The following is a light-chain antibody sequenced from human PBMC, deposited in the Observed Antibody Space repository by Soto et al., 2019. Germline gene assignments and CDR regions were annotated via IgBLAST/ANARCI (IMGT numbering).Light chain of an antibody. J-gene: IGKJ2*01. CDR1: QSISSY. CDR2: AAS. CDR3: QQSYSTPYT. Sequence: DIKMNQSPSSLSASVGDRVTITCRASQSISSYLNWYQQKPGKAPKLLIYAASSLQSGVPSRFSGSGSGTDFTLTISSLQPEDFATYYCQQSYSTPYTFGQGTKVDTK. V-gene: IGKV1-39*01.